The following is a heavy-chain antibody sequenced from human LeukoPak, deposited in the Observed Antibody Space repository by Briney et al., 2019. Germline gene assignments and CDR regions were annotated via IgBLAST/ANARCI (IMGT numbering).Heavy chain of an antibody. J-gene: IGHJ4*02. D-gene: IGHD2-15*01. Sequence: GASVNLSCKASGYTFTGYYMHWARQAPGQGLEWMGWINPNSGGTNYAQKLQGRVTMTTDTSTSTAYMELRSLRFDDTAVYYCARVISPGYCSGGSCPVVMKEFDYWGQGTLVTVSS. CDR1: GYTFTGYY. CDR3: ARVISPGYCSGGSCPVVMKEFDY. CDR2: INPNSGGT. V-gene: IGHV1-2*02.